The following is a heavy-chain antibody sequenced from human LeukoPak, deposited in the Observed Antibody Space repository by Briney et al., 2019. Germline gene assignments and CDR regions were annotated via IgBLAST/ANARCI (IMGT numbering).Heavy chain of an antibody. D-gene: IGHD3-22*01. CDR3: ARGTAVAATYYYDSSGYYYGDGSFDY. CDR2: IIPILGIA. CDR1: GGTFSSYT. J-gene: IGHJ4*02. V-gene: IGHV1-69*10. Sequence: SVKVSCKASGGTFSSYTISWVRQAPGQGLEWMGRIIPILGIANYAQKFQGRVTITADKSTSAAYMELSSLRSEDTAVYYCARGTAVAATYYYDSSGYYYGDGSFDYWGQGTLVTVSS.